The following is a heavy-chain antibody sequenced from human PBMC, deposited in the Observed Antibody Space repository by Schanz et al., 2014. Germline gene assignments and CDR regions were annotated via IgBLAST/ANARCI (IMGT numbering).Heavy chain of an antibody. D-gene: IGHD6-6*01. CDR1: GFTFITYT. V-gene: IGHV3-48*01. CDR3: ATEGPRGTRHPINYYYAMDN. Sequence: EVQLVESGGGVVQPGGSLRLSCATSGFTFITYTMNWVRQTPGKGLEWVSFISSSGTSIYYADSVKGRFTISRDNAKNSLYLQMNSLRAEDTAVYYCATEGPRGTRHPINYYYAMDNWGQGTKVTV. J-gene: IGHJ6*02. CDR2: ISSSGTSI.